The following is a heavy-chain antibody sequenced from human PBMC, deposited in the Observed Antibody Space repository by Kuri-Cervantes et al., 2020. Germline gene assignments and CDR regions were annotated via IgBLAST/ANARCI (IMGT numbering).Heavy chain of an antibody. J-gene: IGHJ6*02. CDR3: ANDISVYSSSSMDV. CDR2: ISWNSGSI. D-gene: IGHD6-6*01. CDR1: GFTFDDYA. V-gene: IGHV3-9*01. Sequence: GGSLRLSCAASGFTFDDYAMHWVRQAPGKGLEWVSGISWNSGSIGYADSVKGRFTISRDNAKNSLYLQMNSLRAEDTALYYCANDISVYSSSSMDVWGQGTTVTVSS.